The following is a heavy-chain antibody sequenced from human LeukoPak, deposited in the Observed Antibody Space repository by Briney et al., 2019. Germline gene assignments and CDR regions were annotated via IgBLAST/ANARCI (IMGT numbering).Heavy chain of an antibody. CDR3: ARAYADFDY. V-gene: IGHV1-8*01. CDR1: GYTFTSYD. D-gene: IGHD3-16*01. CDR2: MNPNSGNT. Sequence: GASVKVSCKASGYTFTSYDINWVRQATGQGLEWMGWMNPNSGNTGYAQKFQGRVTMTRDTSTSTVYMELSSLRSEDTAVYYCARAYADFDYWGQGTLVTVSS. J-gene: IGHJ4*02.